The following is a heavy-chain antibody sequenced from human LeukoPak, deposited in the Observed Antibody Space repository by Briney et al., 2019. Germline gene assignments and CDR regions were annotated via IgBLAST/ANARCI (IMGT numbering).Heavy chain of an antibody. J-gene: IGHJ4*02. CDR3: ARDRGYGDYLLFDY. D-gene: IGHD4-17*01. V-gene: IGHV1-69*06. CDR1: GGTFSSYA. Sequence: GSSVKVSCKAFGGTFSSYAISWVRQAPGQGLEWMGGIIPIFGTANYAQKFQGRATITADKSTSTAYMELSSLRSEDTAVYYCARDRGYGDYLLFDYWGQGTLVTVSS. CDR2: IIPIFGTA.